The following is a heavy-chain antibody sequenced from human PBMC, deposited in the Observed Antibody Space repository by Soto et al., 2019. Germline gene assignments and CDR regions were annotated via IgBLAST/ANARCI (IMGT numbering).Heavy chain of an antibody. J-gene: IGHJ4*02. V-gene: IGHV3-33*06. CDR1: GFTFSHYG. CDR2: TWSGGRGE. CDR3: AKDDDTSSHFSLLDF. D-gene: IGHD3-22*01. Sequence: QVQLVESGGGVVQPGTSLRLSCAASGFTFSHYGIHWVRQAPDKGLEWVALTWSGGRGENYADSVRGRFTVSRDNSKTTVYLQMNSLRVEDTAVYYCAKDDDTSSHFSLLDFRGQGTLVTVSS.